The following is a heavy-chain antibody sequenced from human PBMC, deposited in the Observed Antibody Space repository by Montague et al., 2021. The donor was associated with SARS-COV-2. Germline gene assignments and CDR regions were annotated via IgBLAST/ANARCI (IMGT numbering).Heavy chain of an antibody. J-gene: IGHJ4*02. V-gene: IGHV5-10-1*01. CDR2: IDPSDSYT. D-gene: IGHD2-15*01. Sequence: QSGAEVKKPGESLRISCRVSGYNFINYWITWVRQMPGKGLEWMGRIDPSDSYTTYSPSFQGHVTFSADKSISTAYLQWSSLKASDTAIYYCARHVGMPNTPCAGWPESGGQGPLVTVSS. CDR1: GYNFINYW. CDR3: ARHVGMPNTPCAGWPES.